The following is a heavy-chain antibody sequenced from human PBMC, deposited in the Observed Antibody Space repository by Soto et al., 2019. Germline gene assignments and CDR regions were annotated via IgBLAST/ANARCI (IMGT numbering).Heavy chain of an antibody. CDR1: GYTLTGYY. J-gene: IGHJ6*02. V-gene: IGHV1-2*04. CDR2: INPNSGGT. Sequence: ASVNVSCKPSGYTLTGYYMHWVRQAPGEGLECMGWINPNSGGTNYAQKFQGWVTMTRDTSISTVYMELSRLRSDDTAVYYCARAHPYYDILTGPWYYYYGMDVWGQGTTVTVSS. D-gene: IGHD3-9*01. CDR3: ARAHPYYDILTGPWYYYYGMDV.